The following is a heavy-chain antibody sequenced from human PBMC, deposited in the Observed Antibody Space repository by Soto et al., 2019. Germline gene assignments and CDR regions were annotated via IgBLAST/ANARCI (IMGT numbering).Heavy chain of an antibody. D-gene: IGHD3-3*01. CDR1: GFTFSSYA. CDR3: LKVPDYDFWSGYGMYYYYGMDV. CDR2: ISSNGGST. Sequence: GGSLRLSCSASGFTFSSYAMHWVRQAPGKGLEYVSAISSNGGSTYYADSVKGRFTISRDNSKNTLYLQMSSLRAEDTAVYYCLKVPDYDFWSGYGMYYYYGMDVWGQGTTVTVSS. V-gene: IGHV3-64D*08. J-gene: IGHJ6*02.